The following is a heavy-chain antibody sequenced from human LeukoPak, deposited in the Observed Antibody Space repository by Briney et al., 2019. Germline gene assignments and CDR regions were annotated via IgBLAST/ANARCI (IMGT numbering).Heavy chain of an antibody. CDR2: IYSSGST. D-gene: IGHD6-13*01. J-gene: IGHJ4*02. V-gene: IGHV4-4*07. Sequence: SETLSLTCTVSGDSIRRYYGSWVRQPAGKGREWIWRIYSSGSTNYDPSLKSRVTMSVDTSNNQFSLRLSSVTAADTAVYYCARTASAGHTDYWGQGTLVTVSS. CDR3: ARTASAGHTDY. CDR1: GDSIRRYY.